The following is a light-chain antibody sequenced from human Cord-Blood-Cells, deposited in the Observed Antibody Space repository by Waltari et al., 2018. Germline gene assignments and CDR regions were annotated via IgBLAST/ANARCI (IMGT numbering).Light chain of an antibody. V-gene: IGKV3-15*01. J-gene: IGKJ4*01. CDR1: QSVSSN. CDR2: GAS. Sequence: EIVMTQSPATLSASPRETATLSCRASQSVSSNLAWYQKTPGQPPRLLIYGASTRATGIPARFIGSGSGTEFTLTISSLQSEDFAVYYCQQYNNWPALTFGGGTKVEIK. CDR3: QQYNNWPALT.